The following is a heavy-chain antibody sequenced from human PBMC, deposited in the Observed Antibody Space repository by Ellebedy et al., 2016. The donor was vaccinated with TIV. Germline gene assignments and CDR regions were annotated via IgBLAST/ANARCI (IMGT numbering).Heavy chain of an antibody. CDR1: GDSITSSY. Sequence: MPSETLSLTCTVSGDSITSSYWSWIRQPPGKGLEWIAYIFYNWKTNYSPSLKSRVTISVDTSKNQYSLKLRSVTAPDTAVYYCARGVTVPAGFCFNTWGQGTLVTVSS. CDR3: ARGVTVPAGFCFNT. J-gene: IGHJ5*02. D-gene: IGHD2-2*01. V-gene: IGHV4-59*01. CDR2: IFYNWKT.